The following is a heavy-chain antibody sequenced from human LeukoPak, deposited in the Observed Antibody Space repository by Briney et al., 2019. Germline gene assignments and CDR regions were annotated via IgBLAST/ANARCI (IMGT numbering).Heavy chain of an antibody. Sequence: PGRSLRLSCAASGFTFTSYAMHWVRQAPGQRLEWMGWINAGNANTKYSQKFQGRVTITRDTSANTAYMELSSLRSEDTAVYYCARVQSAYCSSTSCYGGYFDYWGQGTLVTVSS. CDR3: ARVQSAYCSSTSCYGGYFDY. CDR1: GFTFTSYA. V-gene: IGHV1-3*01. D-gene: IGHD2-2*01. CDR2: INAGNANT. J-gene: IGHJ4*02.